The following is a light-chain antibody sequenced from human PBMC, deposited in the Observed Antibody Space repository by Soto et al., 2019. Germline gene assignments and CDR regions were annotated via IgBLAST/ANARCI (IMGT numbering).Light chain of an antibody. CDR3: RQRTTCLRT. CDR2: DAS. CDR1: QSVSSY. Sequence: EIVLTQSPATLSLSPGERATLSCRASQSVSSYLAWYQQKPGQAPRLLIYDASNRATGIPARFSGSGSGTNFTLPISSLEPEDFGVYYVRQRTTCLRTFAQGPRV. V-gene: IGKV3-11*01. J-gene: IGKJ1*01.